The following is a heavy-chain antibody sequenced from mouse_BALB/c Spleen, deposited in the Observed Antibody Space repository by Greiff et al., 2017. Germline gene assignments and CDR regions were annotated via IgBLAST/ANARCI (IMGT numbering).Heavy chain of an antibody. CDR1: GYAFTNYL. CDR3: ASRDDYAMDY. CDR2: INPGSGGT. J-gene: IGHJ4*01. V-gene: IGHV1-54*01. D-gene: IGHD3-3*01. Sequence: VQLQQSGAELVRPGTSVKVSCKASGYAFTNYLIEWVKQRPGQGLEWIGVINPGSGGTNYNEKFKGKATLTADKSSSTAYMQLSSLTSDDSAVYFYASRDDYAMDYWGQGTSVTVSS.